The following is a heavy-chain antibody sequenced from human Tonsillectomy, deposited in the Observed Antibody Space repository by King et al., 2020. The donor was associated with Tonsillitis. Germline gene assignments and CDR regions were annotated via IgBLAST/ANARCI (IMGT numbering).Heavy chain of an antibody. CDR2: IKRDGSQK. J-gene: IGHJ3*01. CDR3: ARDMTHPGSSFYYGSFDF. V-gene: IGHV3-7*03. Sequence: VQLVESGGDLVQPGGSLRLSCAASGFTFSDSWMTWVRQAPGKGLEWVANIKRDGSQKNYVDYVKGRFTISRDNAKNSLYLQMDSLRAEDTAVYYCARDMTHPGSSFYYGSFDFWGQGTIVTVSS. D-gene: IGHD3-22*01. CDR1: GFTFSDSW.